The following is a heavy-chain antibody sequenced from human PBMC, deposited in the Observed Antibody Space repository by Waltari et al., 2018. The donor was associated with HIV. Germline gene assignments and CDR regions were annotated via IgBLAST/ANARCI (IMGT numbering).Heavy chain of an antibody. CDR3: AATRYYYDSSGR. Sequence: EVQVVESGGGLVQPGGSLRLSCAASGFTFSSYEMNWFRQAPGKGLEWLSYISDSGSTRYYADSVKGRFTISRDNAKNSLYLQMNSLRAEDTAVYYCAATRYYYDSSGRWGQGTLVTVSS. J-gene: IGHJ4*02. CDR2: ISDSGSTR. V-gene: IGHV3-48*03. D-gene: IGHD3-22*01. CDR1: GFTFSSYE.